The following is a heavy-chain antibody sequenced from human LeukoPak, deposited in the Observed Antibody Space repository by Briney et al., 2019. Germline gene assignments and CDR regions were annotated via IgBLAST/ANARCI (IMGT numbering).Heavy chain of an antibody. D-gene: IGHD6-19*01. V-gene: IGHV1-18*01. Sequence: ASVKVSCKASGYTFTSYGISWVRQAPGQGLERMGWISAYNGNTNYAQKLQGRVTMTTDTSTSTAYRELRSLRSDDTAVYYCARDPARIAVAANLHYFDYWGQGTLVTVSS. CDR2: ISAYNGNT. CDR1: GYTFTSYG. CDR3: ARDPARIAVAANLHYFDY. J-gene: IGHJ4*02.